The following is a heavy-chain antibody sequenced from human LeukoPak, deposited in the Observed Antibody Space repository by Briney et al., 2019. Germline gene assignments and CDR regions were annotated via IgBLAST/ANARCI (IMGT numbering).Heavy chain of an antibody. D-gene: IGHD3-22*01. Sequence: SETLSLTCAVSGYSISSGYYWGWIRQPPGKGLEWIGSIYHSGSTYYNPSLKSRVTISVDTSKNQFSLKLSSVTAADTAVYYCASAFTYDSSGYYHPPYFDYWGQGTLVTVSS. V-gene: IGHV4-38-2*01. CDR2: IYHSGST. CDR3: ASAFTYDSSGYYHPPYFDY. J-gene: IGHJ4*02. CDR1: GYSISSGYY.